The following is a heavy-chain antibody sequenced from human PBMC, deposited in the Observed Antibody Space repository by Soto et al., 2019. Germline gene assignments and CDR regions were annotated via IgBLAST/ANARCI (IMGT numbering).Heavy chain of an antibody. CDR1: GFTFSSYS. Sequence: EVQLLESGGGLVQPGGSLRLSCAASGFTFSSYSMTWVRQGPEKGLEWVSEISADGARTYYADSVKGRFTVSRDNSKNTVYLQMNSLRAEDTAVYYCAQNFDYWRQGTLVTVSS. V-gene: IGHV3-23*01. CDR2: ISADGART. CDR3: AQNFDY. J-gene: IGHJ4*02.